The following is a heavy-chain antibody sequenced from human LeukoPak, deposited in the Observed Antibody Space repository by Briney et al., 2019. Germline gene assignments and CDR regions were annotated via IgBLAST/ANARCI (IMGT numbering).Heavy chain of an antibody. Sequence: PGGSLRLSCAGSGSTVSSNYMSWVRQAPGKGLEWVSVIYTGGNTYYADSVKGRFTISRDNSKNTLYLQMNSPRAEDTPVYYCAKSYGSGSSYDAFDIWGQGTMVTVSS. CDR1: GSTVSSNY. D-gene: IGHD3-10*01. CDR2: IYTGGNT. J-gene: IGHJ3*02. CDR3: AKSYGSGSSYDAFDI. V-gene: IGHV3-66*01.